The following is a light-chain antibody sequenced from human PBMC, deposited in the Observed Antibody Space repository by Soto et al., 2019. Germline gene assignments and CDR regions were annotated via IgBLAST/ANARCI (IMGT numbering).Light chain of an antibody. V-gene: IGKV3-11*01. CDR2: DAS. J-gene: IGKJ5*01. Sequence: EIVLTQSPPTLSLSPGERATLSCRASQSINHYLAWYQQKPGQAPRLLIYDASNRATGIPARFSGSGSGTHFTLAISSLEPEDFAVYYCHQRTILPLTFGQGTRLEIK. CDR1: QSINHY. CDR3: HQRTILPLT.